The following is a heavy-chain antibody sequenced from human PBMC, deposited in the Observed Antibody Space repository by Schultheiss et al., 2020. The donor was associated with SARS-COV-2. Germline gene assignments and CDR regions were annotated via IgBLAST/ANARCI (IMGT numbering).Heavy chain of an antibody. Sequence: GGSLRLSCAASGFTFSSYSMNWVRQAPGKGLEWVSYISSSSSTIYYADSVKGRFTISRDNAKNSLYLQMNSLRDEDTAVYYCARGGYCTGGVCYSDWFDPWGQGTLVTVSS. D-gene: IGHD2-8*02. CDR3: ARGGYCTGGVCYSDWFDP. CDR1: GFTFSSYS. CDR2: ISSSSSTI. J-gene: IGHJ5*02. V-gene: IGHV3-48*02.